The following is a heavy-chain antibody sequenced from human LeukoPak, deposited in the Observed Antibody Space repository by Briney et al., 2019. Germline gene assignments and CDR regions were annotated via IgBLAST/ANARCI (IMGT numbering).Heavy chain of an antibody. CDR2: IYTSGST. D-gene: IGHD2-21*02. CDR1: GGSISSGSYY. Sequence: SQTLPLTCTVSGGSISSGSYYWSWIRQPAGKGLEWIGRIYTSGSTNYNPSLKGRVTISVDTSKNQFSLKLSSVTAADTAVYYCAREPMVTATGPYYYYGMDVWGQGTTVTVSS. J-gene: IGHJ6*02. CDR3: AREPMVTATGPYYYYGMDV. V-gene: IGHV4-61*02.